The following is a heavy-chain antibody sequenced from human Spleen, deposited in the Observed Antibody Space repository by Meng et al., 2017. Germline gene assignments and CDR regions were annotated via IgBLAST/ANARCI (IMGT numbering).Heavy chain of an antibody. D-gene: IGHD4-17*01. V-gene: IGHV4-4*02. CDR3: TTLYGDRIS. CDR1: GGSINNDQW. J-gene: IGHJ4*02. CDR2: IYHSGRT. Sequence: QVQLQESGPGLVKPSGTLSLTCDVSGGSINNDQWWSWVRQPPGKGLEWIGEIYHSGRTNYNPSVKSRVIMSIDKSQNQFSLKLSSVTAAGTAVYYCTTLYGDRISWGQGTLVTVSS.